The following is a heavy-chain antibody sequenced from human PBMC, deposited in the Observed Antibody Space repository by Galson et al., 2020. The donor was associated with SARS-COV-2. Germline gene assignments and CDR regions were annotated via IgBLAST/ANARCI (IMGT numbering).Heavy chain of an antibody. Sequence: ASVKVSCKASGYTFTGYYMHWVRQAPGQGLEWMGWINPNSGGTNYAQKFQGRVTMTRDTSISTACMELSRLRSDDTAVYYCARGIVVVPAANYYYYGMDVWGQGTTVTVSS. V-gene: IGHV1-2*02. CDR3: ARGIVVVPAANYYYYGMDV. J-gene: IGHJ6*02. D-gene: IGHD2-2*01. CDR1: GYTFTGYY. CDR2: INPNSGGT.